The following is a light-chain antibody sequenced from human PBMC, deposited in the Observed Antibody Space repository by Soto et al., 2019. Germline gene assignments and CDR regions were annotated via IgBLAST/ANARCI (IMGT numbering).Light chain of an antibody. CDR1: QSVRTW. CDR2: KAT. Sequence: QLTQSPSTLSASVGYRFTITCRASQSVRTWLAWFQQKPGKAPKLLIYKATTLESGVPSRFSGSGSGTEFTLTISSLRPDDFATYYCQQYDNYLTFGRGTKVDIK. V-gene: IGKV1-5*03. J-gene: IGKJ1*01. CDR3: QQYDNYLT.